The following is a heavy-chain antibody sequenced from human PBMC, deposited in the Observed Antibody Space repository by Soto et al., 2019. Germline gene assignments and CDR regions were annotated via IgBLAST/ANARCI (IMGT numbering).Heavy chain of an antibody. J-gene: IGHJ4*02. Sequence: QVQLVESGGGVVQPGRSLRLSCAASGFTFSSYAMHWVRQAPGKGLEWVAVISYDGSNKYYADSVKGRFTISRDNSKNTLYLQMNSLRAEDTAVYYCASLPQKELLVVDYWGQGTLVTVSS. D-gene: IGHD1-26*01. CDR1: GFTFSSYA. V-gene: IGHV3-30-3*01. CDR3: ASLPQKELLVVDY. CDR2: ISYDGSNK.